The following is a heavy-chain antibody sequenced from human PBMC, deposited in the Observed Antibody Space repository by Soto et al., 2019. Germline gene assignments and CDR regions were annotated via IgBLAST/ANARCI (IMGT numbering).Heavy chain of an antibody. D-gene: IGHD2-2*01. Sequence: EVQLLESGGGLVQPGGSLRISCSASGFTFSSYAMSWVRQAPGRGLEWVSTICTSDGSTFYADSVKGRFTISRDNSKNALYLQMNNLRAEDTTKYYCSNNTIASCYAAFDNWGQVTLVTVSS. CDR2: ICTSDGST. V-gene: IGHV3-23*01. CDR3: SNNTIASCYAAFDN. CDR1: GFTFSSYA. J-gene: IGHJ4*02.